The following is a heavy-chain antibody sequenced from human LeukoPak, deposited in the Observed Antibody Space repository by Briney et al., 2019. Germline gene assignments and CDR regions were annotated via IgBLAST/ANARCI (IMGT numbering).Heavy chain of an antibody. CDR1: GASISSSSRADYFF. CDR2: IDYSGHT. J-gene: IGHJ5*02. V-gene: IGHV4-39*01. CDR3: ARPLYNSWDRFDP. D-gene: IGHD3-16*01. Sequence: PSETLSLTCTVSGASISSSSRADYFFWGWIRQAPGKGLEWIGSIDYSGHTYYNPSLKTRATISVDTPKNQFSLSLRSVTAAGTAVYYCARPLYNSWDRFDPWGQGTLITVS.